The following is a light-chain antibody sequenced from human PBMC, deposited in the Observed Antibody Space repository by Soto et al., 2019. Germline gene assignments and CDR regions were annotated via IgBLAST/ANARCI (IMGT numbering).Light chain of an antibody. V-gene: IGKV1-33*01. CDR2: DAS. CDR3: QQYDNLPVT. J-gene: IGKJ5*01. CDR1: QDISKY. Sequence: IQMTQSPSSLSASVGDRVTITCQASQDISKYLNWYQQKPGKTPKFLIYDASNLETGVPSRFSGSGSGTDFRFTISSLQPEDIATYDCQQYDNLPVTFGQGPRLEIK.